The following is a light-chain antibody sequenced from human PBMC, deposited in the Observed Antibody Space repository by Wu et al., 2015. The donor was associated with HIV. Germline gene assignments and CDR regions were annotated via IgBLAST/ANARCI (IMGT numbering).Light chain of an antibody. J-gene: IGKJ2*01. CDR1: QSVSSSY. CDR2: GAS. V-gene: IGKV3-20*01. Sequence: EILLTQSPGTLSLSPGERATLSCRASQSVSSSYLVWYQQKPGQAPRLLIYGASSRATGIPDRFSGSGSGTDFTLTISRLEPEDFAVYYCQQYGSSPLFGQGTKLEIK. CDR3: QQYGSSPL.